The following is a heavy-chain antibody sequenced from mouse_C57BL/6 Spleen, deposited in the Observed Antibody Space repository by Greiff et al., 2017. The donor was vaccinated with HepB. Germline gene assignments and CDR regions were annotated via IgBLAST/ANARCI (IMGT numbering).Heavy chain of an antibody. J-gene: IGHJ2*01. Sequence: QVQLKQSGAELVKPGASVKLSCKASGYTFTEYTIHWVKQRSGQGLEWIGWFYPGSGSIKYNEKFKDKATLTADKSSSTVYMELSRLTSEDSAVYFCARHEEETVVGRGYFDYWGQGTTLTVSS. CDR2: FYPGSGSI. D-gene: IGHD1-1*01. V-gene: IGHV1-62-2*01. CDR1: GYTFTEYT. CDR3: ARHEEETVVGRGYFDY.